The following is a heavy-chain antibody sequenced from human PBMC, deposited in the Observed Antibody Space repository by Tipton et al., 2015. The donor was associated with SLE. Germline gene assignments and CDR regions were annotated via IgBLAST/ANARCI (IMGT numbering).Heavy chain of an antibody. CDR3: ARDCSSSGSSWDV. J-gene: IGHJ6*04. CDR1: GGSISSYY. V-gene: IGHV4-59*12. D-gene: IGHD6-6*01. Sequence: TLSLTCTVSGGSISSYYWSWIRQPPGKGLEWIGYIYYSGSTNYNPSLKSRVTISVDTSKNQFSLKLSSVTAADTAVYYCARDCSSSGSSWDVWGKGTTVTVSS. CDR2: IYYSGST.